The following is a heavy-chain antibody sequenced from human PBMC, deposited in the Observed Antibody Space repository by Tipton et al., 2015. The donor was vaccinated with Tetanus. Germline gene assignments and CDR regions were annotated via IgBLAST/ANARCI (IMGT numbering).Heavy chain of an antibody. J-gene: IGHJ4*02. D-gene: IGHD3-22*01. CDR2: IYFSGST. CDR3: AKLFRVRARGITMVVVVPPGYFDY. V-gene: IGHV4-39*01. Sequence: VKPSETLSLTCTVSGASISNSSSYWGWIRQSPGKGLEWIGNIYFSGSTYYNPSLKSRVTISVDTSKNQFSLRLNSVTAADTAVYYCAKLFRVRARGITMVVVVPPGYFDYWGQGTLVTVSS. CDR1: GASISNSSSY.